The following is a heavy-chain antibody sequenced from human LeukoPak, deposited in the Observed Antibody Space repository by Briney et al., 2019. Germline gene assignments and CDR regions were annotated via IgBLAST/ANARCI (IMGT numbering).Heavy chain of an antibody. CDR2: IGYDGRDK. J-gene: IGHJ4*02. V-gene: IGHV3-33*01. CDR1: GFTFSAYS. Sequence: PGGSLRLSCAASGFTFSAYSMHWVRQAPGKGLEWVAVIGYDGRDKDYAESVKGRFTISRDNSKSTLYLQMDSLRAEDTAVYYCATRDYGTDWGQGTLVTVSS. CDR3: ATRDYGTD. D-gene: IGHD4/OR15-4a*01.